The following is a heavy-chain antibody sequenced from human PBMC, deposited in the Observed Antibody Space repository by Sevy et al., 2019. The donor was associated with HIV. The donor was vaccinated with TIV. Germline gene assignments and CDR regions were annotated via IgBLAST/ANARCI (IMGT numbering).Heavy chain of an antibody. Sequence: GGSPRLSCAASGFTFDDYAMHWVRQAPGKGLEWVSGISWNSGSIGYADSVKGRFTISRDNAKNSLYLQMNSLRAEDTALYYCAKDTGGYGSLGYYYYGMDVWGQGTTVTVSS. CDR2: ISWNSGSI. J-gene: IGHJ6*02. V-gene: IGHV3-9*01. CDR1: GFTFDDYA. D-gene: IGHD5-12*01. CDR3: AKDTGGYGSLGYYYYGMDV.